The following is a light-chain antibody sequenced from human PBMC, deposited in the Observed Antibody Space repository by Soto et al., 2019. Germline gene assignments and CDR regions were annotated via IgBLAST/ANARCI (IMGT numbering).Light chain of an antibody. CDR3: ATWDSSLIAGV. V-gene: IGLV1-51*01. CDR1: SSNIGNNF. CDR2: DNN. Sequence: QSVLTQPPSVSAAPGQKVTISCSGSSSNIGNNFVSWYQHLPGTAPKLLIYDNNKRPSGIPDRFSGTKSGTSATLGITGLQTGDEAHYYCATWDSSLIAGVFGGGTKVTVL. J-gene: IGLJ2*01.